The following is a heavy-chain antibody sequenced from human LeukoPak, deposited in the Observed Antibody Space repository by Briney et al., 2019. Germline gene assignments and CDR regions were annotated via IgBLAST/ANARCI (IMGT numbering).Heavy chain of an antibody. CDR2: INGNGGST. J-gene: IGHJ4*02. D-gene: IGHD6-6*01. V-gene: IGHV3-23*01. Sequence: GGSLRLSCAASGFTFSSYAMSWVRQAPGKGLEWVSAINGNGGSTYYADSVTGRFTISRDNSENTLYLQMNSLRADDTAVYYCAKDTIIASRPFQADYWGQGTLVTVSP. CDR1: GFTFSSYA. CDR3: AKDTIIASRPFQADY.